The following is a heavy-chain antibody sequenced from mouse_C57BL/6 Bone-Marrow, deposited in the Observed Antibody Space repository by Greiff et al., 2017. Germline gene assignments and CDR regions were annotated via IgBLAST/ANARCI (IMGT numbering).Heavy chain of an antibody. J-gene: IGHJ4*01. CDR2: ISYDGSN. D-gene: IGHD2-3*01. CDR3: ARDGDGYYGSAMDY. CDR1: GYSITSGYY. Sequence: VQLKESGPGLVKPSQSLSLTCSVTGYSITSGYYWNWIRQFPGNKLEWMGYISYDGSNNYNPSLKNRISITRDTSKNQFFLKLNSVTTEDTATYYCARDGDGYYGSAMDYWGQGTSVTVSS. V-gene: IGHV3-6*01.